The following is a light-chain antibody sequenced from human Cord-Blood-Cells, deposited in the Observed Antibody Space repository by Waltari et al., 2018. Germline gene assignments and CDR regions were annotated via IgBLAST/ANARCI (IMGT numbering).Light chain of an antibody. CDR1: KLGDKY. CDR3: QAWDSSTVV. Sequence: SYALTHPPSVSVSPGQTASITSTGDKLGDKYTCWYQQKPGQSPVLVIYQDSKRPSGIPERFSGSNSGNTATLTISGTQAMDEADYYCQAWDSSTVVFGGGTKLTVL. J-gene: IGLJ2*01. V-gene: IGLV3-1*01. CDR2: QDS.